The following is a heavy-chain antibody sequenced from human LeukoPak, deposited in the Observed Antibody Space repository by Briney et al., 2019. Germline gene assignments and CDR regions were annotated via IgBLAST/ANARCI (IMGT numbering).Heavy chain of an antibody. Sequence: SETLSLTCTVSGGSISSYYWNWIRQTPGKGLEWIGYIYYSGSTNYNPSLKSRVTISVDTSKNQFSLNLTSVTAADTAVYYCARFTPQGYGWGGYNRFDPWGQGTLVTVSS. CDR3: ARFTPQGYGWGGYNRFDP. V-gene: IGHV4-59*01. J-gene: IGHJ5*02. CDR2: IYYSGST. D-gene: IGHD3-16*01. CDR1: GGSISSYY.